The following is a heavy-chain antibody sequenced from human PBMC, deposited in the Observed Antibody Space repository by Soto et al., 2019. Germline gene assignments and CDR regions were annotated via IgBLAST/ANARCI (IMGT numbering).Heavy chain of an antibody. CDR3: TTGVFGVVRLAQTPPTKYYYYYYGMDV. D-gene: IGHD3-3*01. Sequence: GGSLRLSCAASGFTFSNAWMNWVRQAPGKGLEWVGRIKSKTDGGTTDYAAPVKGRFTISRDDSKNTLYLQMNSLKTEDTAVYYCTTGVFGVVRLAQTPPTKYYYYYYGMDVWGQGTTVTVSS. V-gene: IGHV3-15*07. CDR1: GFTFSNAW. J-gene: IGHJ6*02. CDR2: IKSKTDGGTT.